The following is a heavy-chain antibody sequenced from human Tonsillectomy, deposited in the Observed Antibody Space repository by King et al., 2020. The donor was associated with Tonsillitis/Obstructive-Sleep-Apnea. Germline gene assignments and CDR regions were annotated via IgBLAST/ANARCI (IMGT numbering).Heavy chain of an antibody. CDR1: GFTFSSYA. CDR3: AKVRHPQGRRLGGRTTDWFDP. J-gene: IGHJ5*02. Sequence: VQLVESGGGLVQPGGSLRLSCAASGFTFSSYAMSWVRQAPGKGLEWVSAISGSGGSTYYADSVKGRFTISRDNSKNTLYLQMNSLRAEDTAVYYCAKVRHPQGRRLGGRTTDWFDPWGQGTLVTVSS. CDR2: ISGSGGST. V-gene: IGHV3-23*04. D-gene: IGHD4-17*01.